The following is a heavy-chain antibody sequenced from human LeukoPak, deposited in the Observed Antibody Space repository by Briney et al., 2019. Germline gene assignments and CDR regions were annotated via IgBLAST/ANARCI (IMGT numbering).Heavy chain of an antibody. Sequence: SETLSLTCSVSGGSISSRSYYWGWIRQSPGKGLEWIGSMYYSWSTDYNPSLESRITISVDTSKNHFSLRLSSVTAADTAVYYCARHVNWNYGYYYYMDVWGKGTTEPVSS. D-gene: IGHD1-7*01. V-gene: IGHV4-39*01. CDR2: MYYSWST. J-gene: IGHJ6*03. CDR1: GGSISSRSYY. CDR3: ARHVNWNYGYYYYMDV.